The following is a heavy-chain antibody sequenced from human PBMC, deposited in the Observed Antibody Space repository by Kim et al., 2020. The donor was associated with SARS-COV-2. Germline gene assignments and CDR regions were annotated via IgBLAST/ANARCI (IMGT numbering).Heavy chain of an antibody. CDR3: AKALSGVRPDY. D-gene: IGHD1-26*01. Sequence: GGSLRLSCVASGFTFNNNPMTWVRQAPGKGLEWVSGISASGRNTYYADSVKGRFTMSRDNSRDTLYLEMSSLRVEDTALYYCAKALSGVRPDYWGQGT. CDR2: ISASGRNT. J-gene: IGHJ4*02. V-gene: IGHV3-23*01. CDR1: GFTFNNNP.